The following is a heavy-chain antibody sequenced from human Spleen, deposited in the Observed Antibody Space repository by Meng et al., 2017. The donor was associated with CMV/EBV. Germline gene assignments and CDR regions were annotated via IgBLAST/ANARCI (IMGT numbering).Heavy chain of an antibody. CDR1: GFTFSSYA. D-gene: IGHD3-3*01. CDR3: ARKLYDFWSGGGLYFDY. Sequence: GGSLRLSCAASGFTFSSYAMHWVRQAPGKGLEWVAVISYDGSNKYYADSVKGRFTISRDNSKNTLYLQMNSLRAEDTAVYYCARKLYDFWSGGGLYFDYWGQGTLVTVSS. J-gene: IGHJ4*02. CDR2: ISYDGSNK. V-gene: IGHV3-30*04.